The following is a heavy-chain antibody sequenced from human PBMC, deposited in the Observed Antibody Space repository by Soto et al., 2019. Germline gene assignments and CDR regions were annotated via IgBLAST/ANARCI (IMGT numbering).Heavy chain of an antibody. V-gene: IGHV3-30*18. D-gene: IGHD3-3*01. CDR2: ISYDGSNK. CDR3: AKNFGVVIWPYYFDY. J-gene: IGHJ4*02. Sequence: GGSLRLSCAASGFTFSSYGMHWVRQAPGKGLEWVAVISYDGSNKYYADSVKGRFTISRDNSKNTLYLQMNSLRAEDTAVYYCAKNFGVVIWPYYFDYWGQGTLVTVSS. CDR1: GFTFSSYG.